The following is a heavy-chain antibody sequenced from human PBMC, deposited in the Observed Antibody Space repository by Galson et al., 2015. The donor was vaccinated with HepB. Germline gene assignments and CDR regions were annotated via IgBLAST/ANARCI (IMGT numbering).Heavy chain of an antibody. J-gene: IGHJ4*02. V-gene: IGHV3-48*02. D-gene: IGHD3-16*01. CDR1: GFTFSNYN. CDR3: AKGTLLWPHYCDH. Sequence: SLRLSCAGSGFTFSNYNLNWVRQAPGKGLEWVSYISTSSTTIYYADSAKGRFTISRDNARNSLYLQMNTLRDEDTAMYYCAKGTLLWPHYCDHWGQGTLVTVSS. CDR2: ISTSSTTI.